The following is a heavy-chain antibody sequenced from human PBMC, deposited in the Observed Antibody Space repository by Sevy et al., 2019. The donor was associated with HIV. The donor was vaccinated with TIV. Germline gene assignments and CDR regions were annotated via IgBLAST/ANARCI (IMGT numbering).Heavy chain of an antibody. CDR3: ARVPSTGRYGMDV. CDR2: ISSSSSTI. Sequence: GGSLRFSCAASGFTFSSYSMNWVRQAPGKGLEWVSYISSSSSTIYYADSVKGRFTISRDNAKNSLYLQMSSLRADDTALYYCARVPSTGRYGMDVWGQGTTVTVSS. D-gene: IGHD3-10*01. CDR1: GFTFSSYS. V-gene: IGHV3-48*01. J-gene: IGHJ6*02.